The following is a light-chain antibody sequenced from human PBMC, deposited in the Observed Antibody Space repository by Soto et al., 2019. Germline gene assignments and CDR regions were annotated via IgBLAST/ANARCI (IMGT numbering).Light chain of an antibody. V-gene: IGKV1-9*01. CDR1: QGISSY. Sequence: DIQLTQSPSFLSASVGDRVTITCRASQGISSYLAWYQQKPGKAPKLLIYAASTLHSGVPSRFSGSGSGTEFTLTISSLHPEDYATYYCKQPFTFGPGTKVDIK. CDR3: KQPFT. CDR2: AAS. J-gene: IGKJ3*01.